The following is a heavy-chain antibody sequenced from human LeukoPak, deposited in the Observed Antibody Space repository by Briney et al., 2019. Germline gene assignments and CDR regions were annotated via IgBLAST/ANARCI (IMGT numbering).Heavy chain of an antibody. V-gene: IGHV3-30*04. CDR2: ISYDGRNK. CDR1: GFTFSTFA. CDR3: ARAGYTSALYYFEY. J-gene: IGHJ4*02. D-gene: IGHD3-16*02. Sequence: GTSLRLSCAASGFTFSTFAMHWVRQAPGKGLEWVRLISYDGRNKYYTDSVRGRFTISRDNSKNTLYLQMNSLRADDTAVYFCARAGYTSALYYFEYWGQGSLVTVSS.